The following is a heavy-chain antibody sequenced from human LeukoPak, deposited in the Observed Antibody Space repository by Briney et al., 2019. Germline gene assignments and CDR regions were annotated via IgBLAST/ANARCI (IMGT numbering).Heavy chain of an antibody. CDR3: VKFREVSGDY. Sequence: GGSLRLSCAASGFTFSSYGMHWVRQAPGKGLEWVAFIRYDGSNKYYADSVRGRFTISRDNAKNTVHLQMNSLRAEDTALYYCVKFREVSGDYWGQGTLVTVSS. J-gene: IGHJ4*02. CDR2: IRYDGSNK. D-gene: IGHD1-26*01. V-gene: IGHV3-30*02. CDR1: GFTFSSYG.